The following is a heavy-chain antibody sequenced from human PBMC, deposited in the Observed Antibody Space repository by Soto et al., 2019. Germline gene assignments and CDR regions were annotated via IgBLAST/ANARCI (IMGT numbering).Heavy chain of an antibody. J-gene: IGHJ5*02. D-gene: IGHD3-10*01. V-gene: IGHV1-69*01. CDR2: IIPIFGTA. CDR1: GGTFSSYA. Sequence: QVQLVQSGAEVKKPGSSVKVSCKASGGTFSSYAISWARQAPGQGLEWMGGIIPIFGTANYAQKFQGRVTITADESTSTAYMELSSLRSEDTAVYYCARDRPTYYYGSGASHNWFDPWGQGTLVTVSS. CDR3: ARDRPTYYYGSGASHNWFDP.